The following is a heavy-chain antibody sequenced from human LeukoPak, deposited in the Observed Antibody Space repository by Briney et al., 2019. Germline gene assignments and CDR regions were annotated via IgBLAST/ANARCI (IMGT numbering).Heavy chain of an antibody. V-gene: IGHV3-23*01. CDR2: ISGSGGST. CDR3: AKVGAIVVVPAAMFDY. J-gene: IGHJ4*02. CDR1: GFTFSSYA. D-gene: IGHD2-2*01. Sequence: GGSLRLSCAASGFTFSSYAMSWVRQAPGKGLEWVSAISGSGGSTYYADSVKGRFTISRDNSKNTLYLQMNSLRAEDTAVYYCAKVGAIVVVPAAMFDYWGQGTLVTVSS.